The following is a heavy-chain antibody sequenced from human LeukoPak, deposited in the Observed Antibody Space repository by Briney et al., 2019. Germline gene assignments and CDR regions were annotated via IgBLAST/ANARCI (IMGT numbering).Heavy chain of an antibody. CDR2: ISVSSSII. D-gene: IGHD2-21*02. CDR1: GLTFSSYS. V-gene: IGHV3-48*01. J-gene: IGHJ4*02. CDR3: ARGPRGCSGDDCRSLGH. Sequence: GGSLRLSCAGSGLTFSSYSIQWVRQAPGKGLEWLTYISVSSSIISFADSVKGRFTISRDDAINSVHLQMNSLRADDTAVYFCARGPRGCSGDDCRSLGHWGQGTQVTVSA.